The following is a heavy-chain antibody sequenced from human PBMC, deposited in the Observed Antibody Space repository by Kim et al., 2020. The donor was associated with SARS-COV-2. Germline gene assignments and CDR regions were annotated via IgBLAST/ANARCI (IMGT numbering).Heavy chain of an antibody. Sequence: GGSLRLSCAASRFRFNNSAMNWVRQAPGKGLEWVSGIFGSGAATYYADSVKGRFTISRNNSKSMLYLQMNKLRAEDTAVYYCAKHLHVTSFTLSCYFELWGRGSLVTVSS. J-gene: IGHJ2*01. V-gene: IGHV3-23*01. CDR1: RFRFNNSA. CDR3: AKHLHVTSFTLSCYFEL. CDR2: IFGSGAAT. D-gene: IGHD2-2*01.